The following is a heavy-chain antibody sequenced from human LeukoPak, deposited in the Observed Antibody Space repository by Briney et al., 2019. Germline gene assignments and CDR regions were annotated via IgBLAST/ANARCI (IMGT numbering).Heavy chain of an antibody. V-gene: IGHV4-59*01. Sequence: PSETLSLTCTVSGGSISGYYWSWIRQPPGKGLEWIGYIYYSGSTNYNPSLKSRVTISVDTSKNQFSLKLSSVTAADTAVYYCARDHGAGDFDYWGQGTLVTVSS. CDR3: ARDHGAGDFDY. CDR2: IYYSGST. D-gene: IGHD1-26*01. CDR1: GGSISGYY. J-gene: IGHJ4*02.